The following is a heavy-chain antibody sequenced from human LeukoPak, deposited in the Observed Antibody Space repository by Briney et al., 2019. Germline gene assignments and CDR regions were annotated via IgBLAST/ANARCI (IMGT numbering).Heavy chain of an antibody. V-gene: IGHV3-23*01. D-gene: IGHD3-10*01. CDR2: VSDSGDRT. J-gene: IGHJ5*02. Sequence: GGSLRLSCAASGFTFSSYAITWVRQAPGKGLDWLSAVSDSGDRTYYADSVKGRFTISRDNSKNTLYLQMNSLRAEDTAVYYCAKESKYYPWGQGTLVTVSS. CDR1: GFTFSSYA. CDR3: AKESKYYP.